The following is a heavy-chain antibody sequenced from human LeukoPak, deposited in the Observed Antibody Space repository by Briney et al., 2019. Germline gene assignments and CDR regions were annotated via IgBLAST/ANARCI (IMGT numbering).Heavy chain of an antibody. CDR3: ACLKVRGVIRTFDY. CDR1: GGSISSGDYY. V-gene: IGHV4-61*08. Sequence: SQTLSLTCTVSGGSISSGDYYRGWIRQPPGKGLEWIGYIYYSGSTNYNPSLKSRVTISVDTSKNQFSLKLSSVTAADTAVYYCACLKVRGVIRTFDYWGQGTLVTGSS. D-gene: IGHD3-10*01. CDR2: IYYSGST. J-gene: IGHJ4*02.